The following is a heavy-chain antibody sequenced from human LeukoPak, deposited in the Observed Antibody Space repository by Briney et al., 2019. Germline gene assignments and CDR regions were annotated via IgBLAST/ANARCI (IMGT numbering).Heavy chain of an antibody. V-gene: IGHV4-34*01. CDR2: INHRGGA. Sequence: SDTLSLTCAVSGGSFIGYHWNWIRQSPGKGLEWIAEINHRGGANYNPSLKSRVTISVDTSKNQFSLKLRSVTAADTAVYYCARDPTTVENVPYYFDDWGQGTLVTVSS. J-gene: IGHJ4*02. CDR1: GGSFIGYH. CDR3: ARDPTTVENVPYYFDD. D-gene: IGHD4-23*01.